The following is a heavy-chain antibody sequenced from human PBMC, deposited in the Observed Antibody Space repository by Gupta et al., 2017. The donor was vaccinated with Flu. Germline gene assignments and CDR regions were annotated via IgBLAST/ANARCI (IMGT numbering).Heavy chain of an antibody. CDR3: ATRAFFYFYF. J-gene: IGHJ4*02. CDR2: MYHTGGT. Sequence: YWSWIRRPPGKGLEWIGYMYHTGGTNYKPSLKSRVTISVDTSKKQFSLKLNAVSAPDTAFYYFATRAFFYFYFLCQGISVHVPS. CDR1: Y. V-gene: IGHV4-59*01. D-gene: IGHD3-3*01.